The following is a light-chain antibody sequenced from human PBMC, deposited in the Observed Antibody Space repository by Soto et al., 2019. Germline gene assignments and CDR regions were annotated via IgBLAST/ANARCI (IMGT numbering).Light chain of an antibody. CDR3: SSYTSSGTYV. CDR2: EVS. Sequence: QSVLTQPASVSGPPGQSITISCTGTSSDVGGYGSVSWYQQHPGKAPKLMIYEVSNRPSGVSNRFSGSKSGNTASLTISGLQAEDDADYYCSSYTSSGTYVFGTGTKVTGL. J-gene: IGLJ1*01. V-gene: IGLV2-14*01. CDR1: SSDVGGYGS.